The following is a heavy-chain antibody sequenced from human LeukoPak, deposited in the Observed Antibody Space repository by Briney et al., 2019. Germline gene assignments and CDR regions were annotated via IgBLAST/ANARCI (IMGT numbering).Heavy chain of an antibody. D-gene: IGHD3-3*01. Sequence: SETLSLTCTVSGYSISSGYYWGLIRQPPGKGLEWIGRIYHSGSTYYNASLKSRFTISVDTSKNQFSLQLSSVTAADTAVYYCARYDFWSGYQFDYWGQGTLVTVSS. J-gene: IGHJ4*02. CDR3: ARYDFWSGYQFDY. CDR1: GYSISSGYY. CDR2: IYHSGST. V-gene: IGHV4-38-2*02.